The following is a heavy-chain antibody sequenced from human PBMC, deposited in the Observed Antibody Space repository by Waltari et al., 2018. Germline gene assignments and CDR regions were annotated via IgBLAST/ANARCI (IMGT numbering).Heavy chain of an antibody. CDR1: GGTFSSYA. J-gene: IGHJ5*02. CDR2: IIPILGIA. D-gene: IGHD5-12*01. CDR3: ARDGYNFRQNWFDP. V-gene: IGHV1-69*10. Sequence: QVQLVQSGAEVKKPGSSVKVSCKASGGTFSSYAISWVRQAPGQGLEWMGGIIPILGIANYAQKFQGRVTITADKSTSTAYMELSSLRSEDTAVYYCARDGYNFRQNWFDPWGQGTLVTVSS.